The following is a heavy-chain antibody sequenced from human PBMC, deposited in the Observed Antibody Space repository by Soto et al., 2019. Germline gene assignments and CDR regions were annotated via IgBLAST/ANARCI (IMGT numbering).Heavy chain of an antibody. J-gene: IGHJ4*02. D-gene: IGHD3-10*01. CDR1: GFTVSNNY. V-gene: IGHV3-53*01. Sequence: EVQLVESGGGLIQPGGSLRLSCAVSGFTVSNNYMSWVRQAPGKGLEGVSVIYSGGYTAYGDSVKGRFTISRDNSKNTPYPQINTLAPAATAVFYGAPHPGGGGYWGQGTLVTVSS. CDR3: APHPGGGGY. CDR2: IYSGGYT.